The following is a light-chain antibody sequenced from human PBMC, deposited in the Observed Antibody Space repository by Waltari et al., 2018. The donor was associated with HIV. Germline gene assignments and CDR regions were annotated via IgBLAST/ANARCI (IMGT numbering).Light chain of an antibody. V-gene: IGLV7-46*01. CDR2: DTN. CDR3: LLSYTGGAFWV. J-gene: IGLJ3*02. Sequence: QAVVTQEPSLPVSPGGTVILTCGSSTGAVTSGHHPYWFQQKAGQDPKTLIFDTNDKHSWTPARFAGSLLGDKAALTLSGAQPEDEADYYCLLSYTGGAFWVFGGGTKLTVL. CDR1: TGAVTSGHH.